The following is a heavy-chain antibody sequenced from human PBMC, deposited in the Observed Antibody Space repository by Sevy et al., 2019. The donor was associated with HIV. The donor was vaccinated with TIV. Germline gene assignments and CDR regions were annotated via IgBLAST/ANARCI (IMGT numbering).Heavy chain of an antibody. Sequence: GGSLRLSCAASGFAFSDYYVSWIRQAPGKGLEWVSYISDSGSHIYYADSVKGRFTISRDNAKNSLHLQMNSLRAEDTAVYYCARDFAPGIAVAGTGYYFDYWGQGTLVTVSS. CDR1: GFAFSDYY. J-gene: IGHJ4*02. CDR3: ARDFAPGIAVAGTGYYFDY. D-gene: IGHD6-19*01. V-gene: IGHV3-11*01. CDR2: ISDSGSHI.